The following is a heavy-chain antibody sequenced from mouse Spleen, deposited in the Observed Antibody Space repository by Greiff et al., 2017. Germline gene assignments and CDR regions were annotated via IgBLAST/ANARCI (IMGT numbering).Heavy chain of an antibody. CDR2: INPGSGGT. CDR1: GYAFTNYL. V-gene: IGHV1-54*01. J-gene: IGHJ3*01. Sequence: VQLQQSGAELVRPGTSVKVSCKASGYAFTNYLIEWVKQRPGQGLEWIGVINPGSGGTNYNEKFKGKATLTADKSSSTAYMQLSSLTSDDSAVYFCARSIYDGYYPFAYWGQGTLVTVSA. D-gene: IGHD2-3*01. CDR3: ARSIYDGYYPFAY.